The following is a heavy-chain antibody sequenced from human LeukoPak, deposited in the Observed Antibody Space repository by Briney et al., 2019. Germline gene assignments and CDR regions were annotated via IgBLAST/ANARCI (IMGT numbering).Heavy chain of an antibody. J-gene: IGHJ6*02. V-gene: IGHV3-48*01. Sequence: TGGSLRLSCAASGFTFSSYSMNWVRQAPGKGLEWVSYISSSSSTIYYADSVKGRFTISRDNAKNSLYLQMNSLRAEDTAAYYCGSTGDYYGSGSYYKDYYYGMDVWGQGTTVTVSS. CDR3: GSTGDYYGSGSYYKDYYYGMDV. D-gene: IGHD3-10*01. CDR1: GFTFSSYS. CDR2: ISSSSSTI.